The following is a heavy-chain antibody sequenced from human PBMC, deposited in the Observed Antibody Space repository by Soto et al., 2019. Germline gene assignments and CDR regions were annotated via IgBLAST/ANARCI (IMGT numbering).Heavy chain of an antibody. CDR1: GYTFTSYG. V-gene: IGHV1-18*01. CDR2: ISAYNGNT. D-gene: IGHD3-3*01. CDR3: ARDTSTYYDFWSGYFGYYFDY. J-gene: IGHJ4*02. Sequence: GASVKVSCKASGYTFTSYGISWVRQDPGQGLEWMGWISAYNGNTNYAQKLQGRVTMTTDTSTSTAYMELRSLRSDDTAVYYCARDTSTYYDFWSGYFGYYFDYWGQGTLVTVSS.